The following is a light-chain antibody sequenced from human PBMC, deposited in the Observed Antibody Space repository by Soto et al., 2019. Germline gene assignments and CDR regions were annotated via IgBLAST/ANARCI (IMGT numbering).Light chain of an antibody. Sequence: QSVLTQPPSVSGAPGQRVTISCTGSSSNIGAGYDVHWYQQLPGTAPKLLIYGNSNRPSGVPDRFSCSKSGTSASLATTGLQAEDEADYYCQSYYSSLSGWVFGGGTKLTVL. J-gene: IGLJ3*02. V-gene: IGLV1-40*01. CDR3: QSYYSSLSGWV. CDR2: GNS. CDR1: SSNIGAGYD.